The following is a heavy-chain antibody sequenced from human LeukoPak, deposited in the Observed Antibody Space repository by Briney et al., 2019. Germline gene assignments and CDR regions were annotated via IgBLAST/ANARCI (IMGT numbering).Heavy chain of an antibody. CDR3: ARGAAGGMYNWFDP. J-gene: IGHJ5*02. D-gene: IGHD6-13*01. Sequence: GGSLRLSCAASGFTFSSYEMNWVRQAPGKGLEWVSYMSSRGSIIFYADSAKGRFTISRDNAKNSLYLQMDSLRVEDTAVYYCARGAAGGMYNWFDPWGQGTLVTVSS. CDR1: GFTFSSYE. CDR2: MSSRGSII. V-gene: IGHV3-48*03.